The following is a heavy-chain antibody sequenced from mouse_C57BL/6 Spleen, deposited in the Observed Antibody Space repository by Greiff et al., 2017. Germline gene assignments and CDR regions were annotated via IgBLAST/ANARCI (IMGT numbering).Heavy chain of an antibody. V-gene: IGHV1-80*01. CDR2: IYPGDGDT. CDR3: ARRPYYYGSSYGFDY. D-gene: IGHD1-1*01. Sequence: QVQLQQSGAELVKPGASVKISCKASGYAFSSYWMNWVKQRPGKGLEWIGQIYPGDGDTNYNGKFKGKATLTADKSSSTAYMQLSSLTSEDSAVYFCARRPYYYGSSYGFDYWGQGTTLTVSS. CDR1: GYAFSSYW. J-gene: IGHJ2*01.